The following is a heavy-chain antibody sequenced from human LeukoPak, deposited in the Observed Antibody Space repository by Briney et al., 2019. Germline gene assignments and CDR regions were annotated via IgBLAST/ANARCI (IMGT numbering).Heavy chain of an antibody. CDR2: ISYDGSNR. J-gene: IGHJ3*02. CDR1: GFTFSDFG. D-gene: IGHD3-10*01. Sequence: GRSLRLSCAASGFTFSDFGMHWVRQAPGKGLEWVAVISYDGSNRYYADSLKGRFTISRDNSKNTLYLQMNSLRAEDTAVYYCARVTFNYYGSGDAFDMWGQGTMVTVSS. V-gene: IGHV3-30*03. CDR3: ARVTFNYYGSGDAFDM.